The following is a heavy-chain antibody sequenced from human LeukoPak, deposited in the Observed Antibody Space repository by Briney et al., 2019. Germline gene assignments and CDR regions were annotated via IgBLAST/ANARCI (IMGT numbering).Heavy chain of an antibody. CDR3: ARVAMPVLPPDFYYYHMDV. CDR1: GFPFGHYA. V-gene: IGHV3-48*02. D-gene: IGHD2-2*01. CDR2: ISARASTV. J-gene: IGHJ6*03. Sequence: GGSLRLSCEGSGFPFGHYAMDWVRQAPGKGPEWISYISARASTVYSRDSVKDRFTISRDNDKKSVFLQMNTLRDDDTAVYYCARVAMPVLPPDFYYYHMDVWGKGTTVIVSS.